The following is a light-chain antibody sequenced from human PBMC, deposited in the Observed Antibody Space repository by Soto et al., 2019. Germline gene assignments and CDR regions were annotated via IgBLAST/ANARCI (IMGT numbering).Light chain of an antibody. J-gene: IGKJ5*01. Sequence: ETVLTQSPGTLSLSPGERATLSCRASQSVSSSYLAWYQQKPGQAPRVLIYAASTLQSGVPSRFSGSGSGTDFTLTISSLQPEDFATYYCQQSYSTPISFGQGTRLEIK. CDR1: QSVSSSY. V-gene: IGKV3-20*01. CDR2: AAS. CDR3: QQSYSTPIS.